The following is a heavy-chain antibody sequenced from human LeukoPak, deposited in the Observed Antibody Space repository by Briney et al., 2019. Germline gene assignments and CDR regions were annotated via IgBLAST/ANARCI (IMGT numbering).Heavy chain of an antibody. CDR3: ARGRNSNSWYDFDY. Sequence: GASVKVSCKASGGTFSSYAISWVRQAPGQGLEWMGGIIPIFGTANYAQKFQGRVTITADESTSTAYMELSSLRSEDTAVYYCARGRNSNSWYDFDYWGQGTLVTVSS. CDR2: IIPIFGTA. J-gene: IGHJ4*02. V-gene: IGHV1-69*13. CDR1: GGTFSSYA. D-gene: IGHD6-13*01.